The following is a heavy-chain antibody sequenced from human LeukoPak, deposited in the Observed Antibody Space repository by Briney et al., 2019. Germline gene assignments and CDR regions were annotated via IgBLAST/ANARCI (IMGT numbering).Heavy chain of an antibody. CDR1: GYTFIGYC. J-gene: IGHJ3*02. CDR2: INPKGGDT. V-gene: IGHV1-2*02. D-gene: IGHD3-16*01. Sequence: ASVKVSCEASGYTFIGYCMHWVRQAPGQGLEWMGWINPKGGDTNYAQNFQGRVTVTRDTSISTAYIDLSRLRSDDTAIYYCARGRGSSPYDAFDIWGQGTMVTVSS. CDR3: ARGRGSSPYDAFDI.